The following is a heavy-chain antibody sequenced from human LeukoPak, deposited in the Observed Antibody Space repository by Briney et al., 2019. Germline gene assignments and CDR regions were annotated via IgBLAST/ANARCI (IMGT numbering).Heavy chain of an antibody. CDR2: IFYSGST. D-gene: IGHD3-16*02. V-gene: IGHV4-59*01. CDR1: GDSISSYY. CDR3: ARAPYRGDAFDI. J-gene: IGHJ3*02. Sequence: SETLSLTCTVSGDSISSYYWSWIRQPPGKGLEWIGYIFYSGSTNYNPSLESRVTISVDTSRSQFSLKLTSVTAADTAVYYCARAPYRGDAFDIWGQGTMVTVSS.